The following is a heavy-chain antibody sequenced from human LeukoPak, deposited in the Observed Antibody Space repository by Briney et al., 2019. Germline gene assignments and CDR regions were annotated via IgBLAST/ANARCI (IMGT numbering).Heavy chain of an antibody. Sequence: GESLRLSCLASGFTFSNYAMNWVRQAPGKGLEWVSAISGSGDATYYADSVRGRFIISRDNFRNTLFLHLKDLRAEDTAIYYCAKLEGTGWSGYMDVWGKGTTVTVS. CDR1: GFTFSNYA. V-gene: IGHV3-23*01. CDR3: AKLEGTGWSGYMDV. J-gene: IGHJ6*03. CDR2: ISGSGDAT. D-gene: IGHD6-19*01.